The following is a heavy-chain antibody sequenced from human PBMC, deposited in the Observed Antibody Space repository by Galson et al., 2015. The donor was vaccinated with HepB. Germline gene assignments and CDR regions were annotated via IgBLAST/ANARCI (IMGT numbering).Heavy chain of an antibody. CDR1: GYTFTRYG. Sequence: SVKVSCKALGYTFTRYGIAWLRQAPGRGLECMGWIYPYNGNANYAPKFQGKFTMTTDTSTSTAYMDLRSLGPDDTAMYFCARRYCTGGSCYLDSWGQGTLVTVSS. CDR2: IYPYNGNA. CDR3: ARRYCTGGSCYLDS. D-gene: IGHD2-15*01. J-gene: IGHJ4*02. V-gene: IGHV1-18*04.